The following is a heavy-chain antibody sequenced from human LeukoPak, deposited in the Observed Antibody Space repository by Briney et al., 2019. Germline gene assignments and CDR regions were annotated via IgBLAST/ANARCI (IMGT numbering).Heavy chain of an antibody. V-gene: IGHV3-48*03. J-gene: IGHJ6*03. CDR3: AREGGWRSSSWYLGGYYYYYYMDV. CDR1: GFTFSSYE. CDR2: ISSSGSTI. D-gene: IGHD6-13*01. Sequence: GGSLRLSCAASGFTFSSYEMNWVRQAPGKGLEWVSYISSSGSTIYYADSVKGRFTISRDNAKNSLYLQMNSLRAEDTAVYYCAREGGWRSSSWYLGGYYYYYYMDVWGKGTTVTVSS.